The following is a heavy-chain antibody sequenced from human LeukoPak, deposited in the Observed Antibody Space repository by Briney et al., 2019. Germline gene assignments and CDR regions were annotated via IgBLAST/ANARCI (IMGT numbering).Heavy chain of an antibody. CDR2: IIPIFGTA. V-gene: IGHV1-69*05. D-gene: IGHD2-15*01. J-gene: IGHJ5*02. Sequence: ASVKVSCKASGGTFSSYAISWVRQAPGQGLEWMGRIIPIFGTANYAQKFQGRVTITTDESTSTAYMELSSLRSEDTAVYYCARDVVGYCSGGSCWFDPWGQGTLVTVSS. CDR1: GGTFSSYA. CDR3: ARDVVGYCSGGSCWFDP.